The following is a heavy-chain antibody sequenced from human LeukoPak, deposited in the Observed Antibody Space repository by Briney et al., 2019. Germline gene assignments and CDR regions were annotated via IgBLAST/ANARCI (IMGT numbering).Heavy chain of an antibody. Sequence: GGSLRLSCAASGFTFSSYSMNWVRQAPGKGVEWVSYISSSSSTIYYADSVKGRFTISRDNAKNSLYLQMNSLRDEDTAVYYCARDHSPYYDSSGYELGFDPWGQGTLVTVSS. CDR3: ARDHSPYYDSSGYELGFDP. V-gene: IGHV3-48*02. D-gene: IGHD3-22*01. CDR1: GFTFSSYS. J-gene: IGHJ5*02. CDR2: ISSSSSTI.